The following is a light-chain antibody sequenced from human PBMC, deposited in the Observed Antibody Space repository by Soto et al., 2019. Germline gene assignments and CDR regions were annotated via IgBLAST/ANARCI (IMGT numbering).Light chain of an antibody. V-gene: IGKV1-27*01. CDR3: QKYNSAPRT. Sequence: DIQMTQSPSSLSASGGDRVTVTCRASQGISNYLAWYHQKPGKVPKLLIYAASTLQSGVPPRFSGSGSGTDFTLTISSLQPEDVETYYCQKYNSAPRTFGQGTKVEIK. CDR2: AAS. J-gene: IGKJ1*01. CDR1: QGISNY.